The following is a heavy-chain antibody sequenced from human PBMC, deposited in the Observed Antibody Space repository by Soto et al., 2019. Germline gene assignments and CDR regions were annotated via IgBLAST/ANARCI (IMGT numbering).Heavy chain of an antibody. J-gene: IGHJ4*02. D-gene: IGHD2-21*02. CDR2: ISYDGSNK. CDR3: AKGALYCGGDCHISY. Sequence: GGSLRLSCAASGFTFSSYGMHWVRQAPGKGLEWVAVISYDGSNKYYADSVKGRFTISRDNSKNTLYLQMNSLRAEDTAVYYCAKGALYCGGDCHISYWGQGTLVTVSS. CDR1: GFTFSSYG. V-gene: IGHV3-30*18.